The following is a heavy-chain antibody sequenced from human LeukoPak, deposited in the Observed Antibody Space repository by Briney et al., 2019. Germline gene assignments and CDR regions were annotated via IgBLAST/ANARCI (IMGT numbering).Heavy chain of an antibody. J-gene: IGHJ5*02. V-gene: IGHV4-34*01. CDR3: ATVYSSSWYSTNWFDP. D-gene: IGHD6-13*01. CDR1: GGSFSGYY. Sequence: SETLSLTCAVYGGSFSGYYWSWIRQPPGKGLEWIGEINHSGSTNYNPSLKSRVTISVDTSKNQFSLKLSSVTAADTAVYYCATVYSSSWYSTNWFDPWGQGTLVTVSS. CDR2: INHSGST.